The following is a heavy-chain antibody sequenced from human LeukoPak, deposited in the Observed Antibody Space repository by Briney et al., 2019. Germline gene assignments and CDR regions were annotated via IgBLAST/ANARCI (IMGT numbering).Heavy chain of an antibody. V-gene: IGHV1-18*01. Sequence: ASVTVSCKASGYTFTSYGISWVRPAPGQGLEWMGWISAYNGNTNYAQKLQGSVTMTRDRSTSTVYMELSSLRSEDTAVYYCARGGREYSYGPTDYWGQGTLVTVSS. CDR1: GYTFTSYG. CDR3: ARGGREYSYGPTDY. CDR2: ISAYNGNT. J-gene: IGHJ4*02. D-gene: IGHD5-18*01.